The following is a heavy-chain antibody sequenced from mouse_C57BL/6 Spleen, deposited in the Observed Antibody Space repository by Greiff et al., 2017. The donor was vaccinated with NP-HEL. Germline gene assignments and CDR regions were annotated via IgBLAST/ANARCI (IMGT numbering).Heavy chain of an antibody. J-gene: IGHJ3*01. CDR2: ISSGSSTI. CDR1: GFTFSDYG. Sequence: EVKLMESGGGLVKPGGSLKLSCAASGFTFSDYGMHWVRQAPEKGLEWVAYISSGSSTIYYAATVKGRSTISRDNATNTLFLQMTSLRSEDTAMYYCARNGYYSWFAYWGQGTLVTVSA. V-gene: IGHV5-17*01. D-gene: IGHD2-3*01. CDR3: ARNGYYSWFAY.